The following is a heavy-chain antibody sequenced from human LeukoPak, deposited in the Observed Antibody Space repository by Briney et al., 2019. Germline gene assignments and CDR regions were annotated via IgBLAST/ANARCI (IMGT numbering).Heavy chain of an antibody. V-gene: IGHV3-74*03. CDR2: VSHDGSTT. Sequence: GGSLCLSCAASGFTFSRYWLRWVRHPPGKGLLWVSRVSHDGSTTMYAASVKGRVTISRDNAKNTLYLQMNSLTAEDTAVYYCTTVLSSNGCILFDYWGEGALGTVSS. J-gene: IGHJ4*02. D-gene: IGHD6-13*01. CDR1: GFTFSRYW. CDR3: TTVLSSNGCILFDY.